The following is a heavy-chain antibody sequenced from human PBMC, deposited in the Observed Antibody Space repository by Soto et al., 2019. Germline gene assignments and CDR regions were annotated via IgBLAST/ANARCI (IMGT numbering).Heavy chain of an antibody. CDR1: GGSVSSGSYY. V-gene: IGHV4-61*01. Sequence: QVQLQESGPGLVKPSETLSLTCTVSGGSVSSGSYYWSWIRQPPGKGLEWIGYIYYSGSTNYNPSLKSRVTISVDTSKNQFSLKLSSVTAADTAVYSCARSSTRNWFDPWGQGTLVTVSS. CDR2: IYYSGST. CDR3: ARSSTRNWFDP. J-gene: IGHJ5*02. D-gene: IGHD2-2*01.